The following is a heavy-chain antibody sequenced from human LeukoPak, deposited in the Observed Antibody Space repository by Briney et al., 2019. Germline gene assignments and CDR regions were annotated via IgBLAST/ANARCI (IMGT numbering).Heavy chain of an antibody. CDR3: ARAGIAAHHYYYYGMDV. Sequence: GASVKVSCTASGGTFSSYAISWVRQAPGQGLEWMGGIIPIFGTANYAQKFQGRVTITADESTSTAYMELSSLRSEDTAVYYCARAGIAAHHYYYYGMDVWGQGTTVTVSS. CDR1: GGTFSSYA. V-gene: IGHV1-69*13. J-gene: IGHJ6*02. CDR2: IIPIFGTA. D-gene: IGHD6-6*01.